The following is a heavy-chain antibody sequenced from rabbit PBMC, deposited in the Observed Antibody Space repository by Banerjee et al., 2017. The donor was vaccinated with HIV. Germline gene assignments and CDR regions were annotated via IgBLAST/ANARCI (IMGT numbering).Heavy chain of an antibody. CDR2: IYTGSSGST. J-gene: IGHJ6*01. Sequence: QSLEESGGDLVKPGASLTLTCTASGFSFSSYYWICWVRQAPGKGLEWLGCIYTGSSGSTDYASWVNGRFTISSDNAQNTVDLQMNSLTAADTATYFCARGKYSYGDILNAYVTRVFGMDLWGPGTLVTVS. D-gene: IGHD6-1*01. V-gene: IGHV1S40*01. CDR3: ARGKYSYGDILNAYVTRVFGMDL. CDR1: GFSFSSYYW.